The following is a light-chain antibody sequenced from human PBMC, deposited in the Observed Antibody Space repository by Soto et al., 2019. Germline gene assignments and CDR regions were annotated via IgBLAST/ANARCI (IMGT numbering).Light chain of an antibody. CDR3: QNYNSAPLT. Sequence: DIQMTQSPSSLSASVGDTVTITCRASQGISNSLAWFQQKPGRVPQFLIYAASTLQPVVPPRFSGSGSGTDFTLTISSLQPEDVATYYCQNYNSAPLTFGPGTRVEIK. J-gene: IGKJ3*01. CDR2: AAS. CDR1: QGISNS. V-gene: IGKV1-27*01.